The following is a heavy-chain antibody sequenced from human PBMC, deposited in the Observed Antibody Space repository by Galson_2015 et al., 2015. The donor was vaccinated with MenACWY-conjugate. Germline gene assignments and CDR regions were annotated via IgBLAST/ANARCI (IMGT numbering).Heavy chain of an antibody. D-gene: IGHD6-19*01. CDR2: ISTDGSNR. Sequence: SLRLSCAVSGLTFSHYGMHWVRQAPGKGLEWVGLISTDGSNRYYAASVKGRFTFSRDNSKNTLYLQMNSPRAGDTAVYYCARDGSGWYPGDHWGQGTLVTVSA. J-gene: IGHJ4*02. CDR1: GLTFSHYG. CDR3: ARDGSGWYPGDH. V-gene: IGHV3-30*03.